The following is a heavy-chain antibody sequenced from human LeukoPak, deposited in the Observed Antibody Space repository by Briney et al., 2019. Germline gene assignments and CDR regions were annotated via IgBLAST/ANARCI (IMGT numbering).Heavy chain of an antibody. J-gene: IGHJ4*02. CDR3: ATDLVALDPRTLVTLKY. CDR2: FDPEDGET. D-gene: IGHD4-23*01. CDR1: GYTLTELS. Sequence: ASVKVFCKVSGYTLTELSMHWVRQAPGKGLEWMGGFDPEDGETIYAQKFQGRVTMTEDTSTDTAYMELSSLRSEDTAVYYCATDLVALDPRTLVTLKYWGQGTLVTVSS. V-gene: IGHV1-24*01.